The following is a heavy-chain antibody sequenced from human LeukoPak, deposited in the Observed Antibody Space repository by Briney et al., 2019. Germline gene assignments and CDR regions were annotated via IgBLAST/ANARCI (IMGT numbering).Heavy chain of an antibody. D-gene: IGHD3-3*01. Sequence: GASVTLSCNASGGTFSSYAISWVRQRPAQGHEWKGRIIPIFGIANYAQTFQGRVTITADTSTSTAYMELSSLRSEDTAVYYCAGAGSGSGYPLDYWGQGTLVTASS. CDR1: GGTFSSYA. J-gene: IGHJ4*02. V-gene: IGHV1-69*04. CDR2: IIPIFGIA. CDR3: AGAGSGSGYPLDY.